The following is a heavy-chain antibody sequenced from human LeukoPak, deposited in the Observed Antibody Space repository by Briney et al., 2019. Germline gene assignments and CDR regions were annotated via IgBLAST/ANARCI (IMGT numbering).Heavy chain of an antibody. CDR1: GFTFSSYW. Sequence: PGGSLRLSCTASGFTFSSYWMSWVRQAPGKGLEWVANIKQDGSEKYYVDSVKGRFTISRDNAKNTLYLQMNSLRAEDTAVYYCAKAGYYDSSGYWNYFDYWGQGTLVTVSS. J-gene: IGHJ4*02. CDR3: AKAGYYDSSGYWNYFDY. CDR2: IKQDGSEK. D-gene: IGHD3-22*01. V-gene: IGHV3-7*03.